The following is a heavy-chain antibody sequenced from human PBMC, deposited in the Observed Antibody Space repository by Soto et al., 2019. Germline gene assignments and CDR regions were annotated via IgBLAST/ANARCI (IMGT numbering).Heavy chain of an antibody. D-gene: IGHD3-22*01. CDR1: GCTFSSYA. CDR2: ISGSGGTT. J-gene: IGHJ4*02. CDR3: AKSLVSLVVVITTPWDS. Sequence: GGSRRLSCAASGCTFSSYAMSWVRQAPGKGLEWVSAISGSGGTTYYADSVEGRFTISRDNSKNTLYLQMNSLRAEDTAVYYCAKSLVSLVVVITTPWDSWGQGTLVTVSS. V-gene: IGHV3-23*01.